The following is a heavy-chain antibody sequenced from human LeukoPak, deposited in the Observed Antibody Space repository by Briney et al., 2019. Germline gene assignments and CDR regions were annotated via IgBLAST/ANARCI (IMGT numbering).Heavy chain of an antibody. CDR1: GDSISSSNYY. J-gene: IGHJ6*03. V-gene: IGHV4-39*01. Sequence: PSETLSLTCTVSGDSISSSNYYWGWIRQPPGKGLEWIGTIYYSGTTYYNPSLESRVTISEDTSKNQFSLTLRSVTAADTAVYYCARQISDYYYYYMDVWGKGTTVTVSS. CDR2: IYYSGTT. CDR3: ARQISDYYYYYMDV. D-gene: IGHD3-10*01.